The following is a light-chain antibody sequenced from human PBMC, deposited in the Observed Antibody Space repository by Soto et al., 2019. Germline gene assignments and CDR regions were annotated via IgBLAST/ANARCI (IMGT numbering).Light chain of an antibody. CDR3: SSYTSSSRLV. CDR2: DVS. J-gene: IGLJ1*01. Sequence: QSVLTQAASVSGSPGQSITISCTGTSSDVGGYNYVSWYQQHPGKAPKLMIYDVSNRPSGVSNRFSGSKSGNTASLTISGLQAEDEADYYCSSYTSSSRLVFGTGTKVTVL. V-gene: IGLV2-14*01. CDR1: SSDVGGYNY.